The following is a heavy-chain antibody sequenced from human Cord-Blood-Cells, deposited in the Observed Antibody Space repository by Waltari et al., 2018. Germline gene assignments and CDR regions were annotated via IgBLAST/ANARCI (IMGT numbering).Heavy chain of an antibody. J-gene: IGHJ1*01. CDR3: ATDPLLYYYGSGRPEYFQH. D-gene: IGHD3-10*01. V-gene: IGHV1-24*01. CDR1: GYTLTELS. Sequence: QVQLVQSGAEVKKPGASVKVSCTVSGYTLTELSMHWVRQALGKGREWMGGFDPEDGETIYAQKFQGRVTMTEDTSTDTAYMELSSLRSEDTAVYYCATDPLLYYYGSGRPEYFQHWGQGTLVTVSS. CDR2: FDPEDGET.